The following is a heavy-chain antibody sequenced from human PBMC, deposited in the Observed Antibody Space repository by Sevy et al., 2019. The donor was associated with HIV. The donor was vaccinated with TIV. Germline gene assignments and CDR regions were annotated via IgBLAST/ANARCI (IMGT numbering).Heavy chain of an antibody. V-gene: IGHV4-34*01. CDR1: GGSFSGYS. J-gene: IGHJ4*02. Sequence: SDTLSLTCGVYGGSFSGYSWSWIRQPPGKGLEWIGEINHSGSTNYNPSLKSRVTISVDTSKNQFSLKLSSVTAADTAVYYCARWRGTRITMIVVVVTGYFDYWGQGTLVTVSS. CDR3: ARWRGTRITMIVVVVTGYFDY. CDR2: INHSGST. D-gene: IGHD3-22*01.